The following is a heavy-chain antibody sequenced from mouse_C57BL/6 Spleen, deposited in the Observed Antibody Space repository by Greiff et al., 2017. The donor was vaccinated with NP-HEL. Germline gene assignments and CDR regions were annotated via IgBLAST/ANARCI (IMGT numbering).Heavy chain of an antibody. J-gene: IGHJ4*01. CDR2: IYPGDGDT. CDR1: GYAFSSSW. D-gene: IGHD2-3*01. CDR3: ARAYDGYYEGAMDY. V-gene: IGHV1-82*01. Sequence: VQLQQSGPELVKPGASVKISCKASGYAFSSSWMNWVKQRPGKGLEWIGRIYPGDGDTNYNGKFKGKATLTADKSSSTAYMQLSSLTSEDSAVYFCARAYDGYYEGAMDYWGQGTSVTVSS.